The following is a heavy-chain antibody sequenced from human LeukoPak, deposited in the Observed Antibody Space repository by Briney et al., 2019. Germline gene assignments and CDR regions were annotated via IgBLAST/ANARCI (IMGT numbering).Heavy chain of an antibody. CDR2: IYHSGST. D-gene: IGHD6-13*01. Sequence: SETLSLTCTVSGGSISSSGYYWGWIRQPPGKGLEWIGSIYHSGSTYYNPSLKSRVTISVDTSKNQFSLKLSSVTAADTAVYYCARADYSSTWSHDYYYMDVWGKGTTVTVSS. CDR1: GGSISSSGYY. J-gene: IGHJ6*03. V-gene: IGHV4-39*07. CDR3: ARADYSSTWSHDYYYMDV.